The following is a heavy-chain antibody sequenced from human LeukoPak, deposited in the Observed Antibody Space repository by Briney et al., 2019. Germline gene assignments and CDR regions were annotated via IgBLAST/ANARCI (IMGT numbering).Heavy chain of an antibody. V-gene: IGHV1-18*01. CDR2: ISAYNGKT. J-gene: IGHJ4*02. Sequence: ASVRVSCKASGYTFTNYNITWVRQAPGQGLEWLGWISAYNGKTNYAQKFQGRVTMTTEKSTTTAYMELSSLRFEDTAVYYCTRSVRNGHIDYWGQGTLVTVSS. CDR3: TRSVRNGHIDY. D-gene: IGHD2-21*01. CDR1: GYTFTNYN.